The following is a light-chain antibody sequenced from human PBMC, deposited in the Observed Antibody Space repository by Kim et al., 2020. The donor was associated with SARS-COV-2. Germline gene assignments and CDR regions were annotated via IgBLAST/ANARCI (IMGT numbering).Light chain of an antibody. CDR2: SAS. V-gene: IGKV3-15*01. J-gene: IGKJ2*01. Sequence: SPWERCAHSCSARPSVPSIFAWYQQKPGQGPRLLFCSASSRATGSPARLSGSGSGTEFTLTISILHSEHFAVYYCQPYNNCPPAYTFGRGTKLEI. CDR1: PSVPSI. CDR3: QPYNNCPPAYT.